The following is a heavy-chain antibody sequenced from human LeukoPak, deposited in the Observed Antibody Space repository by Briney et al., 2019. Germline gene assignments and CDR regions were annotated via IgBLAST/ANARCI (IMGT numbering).Heavy chain of an antibody. D-gene: IGHD3-3*01. CDR1: GGSISGYY. CDR2: IYSSGST. CDR3: ARVIDYYDFWSGYYLRAYYYYYYMDV. Sequence: RTSETLSLTCTVSGGSISGYYLTWIRQPPGKGLEWIGYIYSSGSTKYNPSLKSRVTISVDTSKNQFSLKLSSVTAADTAVYYCARVIDYYDFWSGYYLRAYYYYYYMDVWGKGTTVTVSS. J-gene: IGHJ6*03. V-gene: IGHV4-4*08.